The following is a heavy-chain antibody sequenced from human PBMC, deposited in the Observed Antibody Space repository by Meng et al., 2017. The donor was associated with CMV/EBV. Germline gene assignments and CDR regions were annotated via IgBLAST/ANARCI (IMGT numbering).Heavy chain of an antibody. CDR1: GFTFSSYA. J-gene: IGHJ3*02. CDR3: AKDLVPAAIGDAFDI. CDR2: ISGSGGST. V-gene: IGHV3-23*01. Sequence: ETLSLTCAASGFTFSSYAMSWVRQAPGKGLEWVSAISGSGGSTYYADSVKGRFTISRDNSKNTLYLQMNSLRAEDTAVYYCAKDLVPAAIGDAFDIWGQGTMVTVSS. D-gene: IGHD2-2*01.